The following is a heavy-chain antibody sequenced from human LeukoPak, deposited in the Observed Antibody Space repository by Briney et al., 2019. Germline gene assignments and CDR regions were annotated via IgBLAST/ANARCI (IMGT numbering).Heavy chain of an antibody. V-gene: IGHV3-72*01. J-gene: IGHJ4*02. CDR1: GFTFSDHY. Sequence: GGSLRLSCAASGFTFSDHYMDWVRQAPGKGLEWLGRIQTKADSYTTKYAASVKGRFTISRDDSKSSLYLQMNSLRAEDTAVYYCAKVSSVVAATGQGYFDYWGQGTLVTVSS. CDR3: AKVSSVVAATGQGYFDY. D-gene: IGHD2-15*01. CDR2: IQTKADSYTT.